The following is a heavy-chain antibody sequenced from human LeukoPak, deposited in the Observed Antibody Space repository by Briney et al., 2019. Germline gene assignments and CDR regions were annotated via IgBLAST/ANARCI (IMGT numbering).Heavy chain of an antibody. V-gene: IGHV3-21*01. CDR1: GFTFSSYS. J-gene: IGHJ4*02. D-gene: IGHD3-22*01. CDR2: ISSSSSYI. Sequence: GGSLRLSCAASGFTFSSYSMNWVRQAPGKGLEWVSSISSSSSYIYYADSVKGRFAISGDNARNSLYLQMNSLRAEDTAVYYCARDNYDSSGPYYFDYWGQGTLVTVSS. CDR3: ARDNYDSSGPYYFDY.